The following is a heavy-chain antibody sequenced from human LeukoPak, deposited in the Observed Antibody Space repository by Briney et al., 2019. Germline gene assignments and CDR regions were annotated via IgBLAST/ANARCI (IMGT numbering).Heavy chain of an antibody. CDR1: GYTFTGYY. V-gene: IGHV1-2*02. CDR3: ARVEY. J-gene: IGHJ4*02. CDR2: INSNSGDT. Sequence: ASVKVSCKASGYTFTGYYIHWVRQVPGQALEWMGWINSNSGDTDYAQKFQGRVTLTRDTSISTAYMELSSLNSDDTAVYYCARVEYWGQGTLVTVSS. D-gene: IGHD2/OR15-2a*01.